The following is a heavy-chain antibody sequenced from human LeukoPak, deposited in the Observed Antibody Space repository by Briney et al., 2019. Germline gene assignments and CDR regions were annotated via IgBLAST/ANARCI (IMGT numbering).Heavy chain of an antibody. CDR2: ISSDGRNT. D-gene: IGHD3-22*01. CDR1: GFTFSTYS. J-gene: IGHJ4*02. V-gene: IGHV3-30*03. Sequence: GGSLRLSCAASGFTFSTYSMHWVRQAPGKGLQWVAVISSDGRNTYYADSVKGRFTISRDNAKNSLYLQMNSLRAEDTAVYYCARIKDSSGYYYDYWGQGTLVTVSS. CDR3: ARIKDSSGYYYDY.